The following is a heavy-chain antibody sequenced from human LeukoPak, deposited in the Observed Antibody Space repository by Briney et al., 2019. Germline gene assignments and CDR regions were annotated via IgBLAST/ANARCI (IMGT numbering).Heavy chain of an antibody. J-gene: IGHJ4*02. D-gene: IGHD2-2*01. CDR1: GFTFSSYA. V-gene: IGHV3-23*01. Sequence: GGSLRLSWAASGFTFSSYAMSWVRQAPGKGLEWVSAITGIGGSTYYADSVKGRFTISRDNSKDTLYLQMNSLRAEDTAVYYCAKDAPVNIVVVPAANSWGQGTLVTVAS. CDR3: AKDAPVNIVVVPAANS. CDR2: ITGIGGST.